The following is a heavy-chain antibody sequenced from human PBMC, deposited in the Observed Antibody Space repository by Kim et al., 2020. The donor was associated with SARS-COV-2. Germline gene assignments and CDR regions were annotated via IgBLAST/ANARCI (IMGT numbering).Heavy chain of an antibody. CDR1: GGSFSGYY. V-gene: IGHV4-34*01. D-gene: IGHD6-13*01. CDR3: ARGRGSSWSYNWFDP. J-gene: IGHJ5*02. CDR2: INHSGST. Sequence: SETLSLTCAVYGGSFSGYYWSWIRQPPGKGLEWIGEINHSGSTNYNPSLKSRVTISVDTSKNQFSLKLSPVTAADTAVYYCARGRGSSWSYNWFDPWGQGTLVTVSS.